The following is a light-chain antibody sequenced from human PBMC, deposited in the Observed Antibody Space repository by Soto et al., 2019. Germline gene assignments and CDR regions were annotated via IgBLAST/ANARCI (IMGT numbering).Light chain of an antibody. CDR3: QQYNSYST. Sequence: DIPMTQSPSTLSASVGDRVTITCRASRSISSWLAWYQQKPGKAPKLLIYDASSLESGVPSRFSGSGSGTEFTLTISSLQPDDFATYYCQQYNSYSTFGQGTKLEIK. CDR2: DAS. CDR1: RSISSW. V-gene: IGKV1-5*01. J-gene: IGKJ2*01.